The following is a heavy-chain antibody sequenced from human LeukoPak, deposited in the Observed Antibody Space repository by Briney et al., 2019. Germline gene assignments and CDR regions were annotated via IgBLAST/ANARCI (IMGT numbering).Heavy chain of an antibody. J-gene: IGHJ4*02. Sequence: PSETLSLTCAVNGGSFNNFYWRWIRQPPGKGLEWIGEINGYGSSYHNLSLKSRVTILVDMSKNQFSLKLNSVTAADTAVYYCARGRPSTGVRERTEFDYWGQGTLVTVSS. V-gene: IGHV4-34*01. D-gene: IGHD1-1*01. CDR2: INGYGSS. CDR3: ARGRPSTGVRERTEFDY. CDR1: GGSFNNFY.